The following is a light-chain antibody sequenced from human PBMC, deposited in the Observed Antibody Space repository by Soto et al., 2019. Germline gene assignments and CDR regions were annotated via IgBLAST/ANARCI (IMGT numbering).Light chain of an antibody. CDR3: SSYTTSQTLI. CDR2: NVF. J-gene: IGLJ2*01. CDR1: SSDIGAYIY. V-gene: IGLV2-14*01. Sequence: QSALTQPASVSASPGQSITISCTGTSSDIGAYIYVSWYQQNPGKAPKLIIYNVFNRPSGVSNRFSGSKSGNAASLTISGLQAEDEADYYCSSYTTSQTLIFGGGTKLTVL.